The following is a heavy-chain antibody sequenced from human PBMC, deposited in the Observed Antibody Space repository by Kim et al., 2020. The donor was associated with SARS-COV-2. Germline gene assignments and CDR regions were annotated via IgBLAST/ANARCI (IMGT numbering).Heavy chain of an antibody. Sequence: SETLSLTCAVSGGSISSGGYSWSWIRQPPGKGLEWIGYIYHSGSTYYNPSLKSRVTISVDRSKNQFSLKLSSVTAADTAVYYCARAPTVGLGVHFDYWGQGTLVTVSS. CDR3: ARAPTVGLGVHFDY. V-gene: IGHV4-30-2*01. J-gene: IGHJ4*02. CDR2: IYHSGST. CDR1: GGSISSGGYS. D-gene: IGHD4-17*01.